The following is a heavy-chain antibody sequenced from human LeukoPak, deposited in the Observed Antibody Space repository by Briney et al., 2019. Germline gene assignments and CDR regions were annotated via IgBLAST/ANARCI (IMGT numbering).Heavy chain of an antibody. CDR1: GDTVPSNSAA. J-gene: IGHJ4*02. CDR2: TYYRSKWYN. CDR3: ARAPRGIFDY. Sequence: SQTLSLTCAIPGDTVPSNSAAWNWIRQSPSGGLEWLGRTYYRSKWYNDYAVSVKSRITINPDTSKNQFSLQLNSVTPEDTAVYYCARAPRGIFDYWGQGTLVTVSS. D-gene: IGHD3-16*01. V-gene: IGHV6-1*01.